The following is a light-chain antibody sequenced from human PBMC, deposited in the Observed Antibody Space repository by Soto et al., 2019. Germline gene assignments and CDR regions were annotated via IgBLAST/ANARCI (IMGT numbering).Light chain of an antibody. V-gene: IGKV1-39*01. CDR1: QSISSY. J-gene: IGKJ2*01. CDR2: AAS. Sequence: DIQMTQSPSSLSASVGDRVTITCRASQSISSYLNWYQQKPGKAPKLLIYAASSLQSGVPSRFSGSGSGTDFTLTISSLQPEDFATYYFQQSYSTPSYTFGQGTKLEIK. CDR3: QQSYSTPSYT.